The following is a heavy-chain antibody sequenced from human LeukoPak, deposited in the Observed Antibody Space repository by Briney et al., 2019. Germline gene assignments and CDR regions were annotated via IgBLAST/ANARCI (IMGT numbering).Heavy chain of an antibody. Sequence: SETLSPTCAVSGGSISSGGYSWSWIRQPPGKGLEWIGYIYHSGSTYYNPSLKSRVTISVDRSKNQFSLKLSSVTAADTAVYYCARESSSFNWFDPWGQGTLVTVSS. CDR2: IYHSGST. J-gene: IGHJ5*02. CDR1: GGSISSGGYS. D-gene: IGHD6-13*01. CDR3: ARESSSFNWFDP. V-gene: IGHV4-30-2*01.